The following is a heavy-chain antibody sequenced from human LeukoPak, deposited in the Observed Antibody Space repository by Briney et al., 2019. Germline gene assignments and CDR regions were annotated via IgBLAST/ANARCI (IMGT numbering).Heavy chain of an antibody. CDR3: RWYLLLYGTGGDYFDY. J-gene: IGHJ4*02. Sequence: GASVKVSCKASGGTFSSYAISWVRQAPGQGLEWMGGIIPIFGTANYAQKFQGRVTITADESTSTAYMELSSLRSEDTAVYYCRWYLLLYGTGGDYFDYWGQGTLVTVSS. CDR2: IIPIFGTA. V-gene: IGHV1-69*13. CDR1: GGTFSSYA. D-gene: IGHD2-2*02.